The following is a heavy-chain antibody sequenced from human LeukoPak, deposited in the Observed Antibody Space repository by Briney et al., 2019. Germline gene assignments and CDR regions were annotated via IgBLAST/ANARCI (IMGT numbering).Heavy chain of an antibody. CDR3: ARVDCSSTSCYIRMKIDY. Sequence: ASVKVSCKASGGTFSSYTISWVRQAPGQGLEWMGWISAYNGNTNYAQKLQGRVTMTTDTSTSTAYMELRSLRSDDTAVYYCARVDCSSTSCYIRMKIDYWGQGTLVTVSS. CDR2: ISAYNGNT. V-gene: IGHV1-18*01. CDR1: GGTFSSYT. D-gene: IGHD2-2*02. J-gene: IGHJ4*02.